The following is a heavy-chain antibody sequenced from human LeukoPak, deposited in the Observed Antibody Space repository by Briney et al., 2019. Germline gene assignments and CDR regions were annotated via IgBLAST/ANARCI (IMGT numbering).Heavy chain of an antibody. CDR3: AREGYYESSGGDFDY. V-gene: IGHV4-4*07. CDR2: IYTSGST. J-gene: IGHJ4*02. D-gene: IGHD3-22*01. Sequence: SETLSLTCTVSGGSISSFYWSWIRQPAGKGLEWIGRIYTSGSTNYNPSLKSRVTMSIDTSKNQFSLRLSSVTAADTAVYYCAREGYYESSGGDFDYWGQGTLVTVSS. CDR1: GGSISSFY.